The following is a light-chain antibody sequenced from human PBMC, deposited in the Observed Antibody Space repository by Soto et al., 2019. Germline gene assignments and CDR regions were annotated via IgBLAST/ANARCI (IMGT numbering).Light chain of an antibody. CDR2: GAS. CDR3: QQYGRT. CDR1: QSVSSSY. V-gene: IGKV3-20*01. J-gene: IGKJ2*01. Sequence: EIVLTQSPGTLSLSPGERATLSCRASQSVSSSYLAWYQQKPGQAPRLLIYGASSRATGIPARFSGSGSGTDFTLTISSLDPDDFAVYYCQQYGRTFGQGTKVDIK.